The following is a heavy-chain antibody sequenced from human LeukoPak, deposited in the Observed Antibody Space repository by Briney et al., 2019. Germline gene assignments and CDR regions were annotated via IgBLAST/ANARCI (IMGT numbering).Heavy chain of an antibody. V-gene: IGHV1-18*01. CDR2: ISAYNGNT. J-gene: IGHJ4*02. CDR3: ARGLGYCSSASCNTTGSFEFDY. Sequence: GASVKVSCKASGYTFTSYGISWVRQAPGQGLEWMGWISAYNGNTNYAQKLQDRVTMTTDTSTSTAYMELRSLRSDDTAVYYCARGLGYCSSASCNTTGSFEFDYWGQGTLVTVSS. CDR1: GYTFTSYG. D-gene: IGHD2-2*02.